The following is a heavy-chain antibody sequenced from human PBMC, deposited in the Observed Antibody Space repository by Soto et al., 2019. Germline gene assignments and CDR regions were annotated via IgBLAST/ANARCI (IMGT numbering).Heavy chain of an antibody. V-gene: IGHV4-39*01. Sequence: SETLSLTCAVSGGSISSDTHYWDWIRQPPAKGLEWIGTVYYSGRTYYNPSLKSQVTMSVDTPKKQFSLRLTSVTAADTAIYYCATAVVDDLGTGYYDSWGQGTLVTSPQ. CDR1: GGSISSDTHY. J-gene: IGHJ5*01. D-gene: IGHD3-3*01. CDR3: ATAVVDDLGTGYYDS. CDR2: VYYSGRT.